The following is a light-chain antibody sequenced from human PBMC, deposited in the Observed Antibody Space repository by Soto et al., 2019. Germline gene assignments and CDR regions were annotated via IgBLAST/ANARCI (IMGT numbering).Light chain of an antibody. CDR1: QSVSTH. Sequence: EILMTQSPATLSVSPGERVTLSCRASQSVSTHLAWFQQRPGQPPRLLIYSASTSDTGTPARFSGSGSGTEFTLTISSLQSEEVAIYYCQEHSNWPTWTFGPGTKVEGK. J-gene: IGKJ1*01. CDR3: QEHSNWPTWT. CDR2: SAS. V-gene: IGKV3-15*01.